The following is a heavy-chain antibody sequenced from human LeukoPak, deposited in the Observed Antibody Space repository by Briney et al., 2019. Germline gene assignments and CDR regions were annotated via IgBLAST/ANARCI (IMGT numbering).Heavy chain of an antibody. CDR2: MNPNSGNT. Sequence: ASVKVSCMASGYTFTSYDINWVRQATGQGLEWMGWMNPNSGNTGYAQKFQGRVTITADESTSTAYMELSSLRSEDTAVYYCASGGGGTVPDYWGQGTLVTVSS. J-gene: IGHJ4*02. CDR3: ASGGGGTVPDY. V-gene: IGHV1-8*01. CDR1: GYTFTSYD. D-gene: IGHD4-23*01.